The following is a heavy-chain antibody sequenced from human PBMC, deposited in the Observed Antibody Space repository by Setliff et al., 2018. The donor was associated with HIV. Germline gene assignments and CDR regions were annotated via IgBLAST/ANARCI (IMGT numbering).Heavy chain of an antibody. J-gene: IGHJ4*02. CDR3: SNWNTTVDADS. Sequence: KPSETLSLTCTVYGGSFSNYYTNWIRQPPGKGLEWIGELSPTGDTNYIPSLKSRVAMSLDTSKNQFSLKLRSVTAADTAVYYCSNWNTTVDADSWGQGTLVTVSS. CDR1: GGSFSNYY. CDR2: LSPTGDT. D-gene: IGHD1-1*01. V-gene: IGHV4-34*01.